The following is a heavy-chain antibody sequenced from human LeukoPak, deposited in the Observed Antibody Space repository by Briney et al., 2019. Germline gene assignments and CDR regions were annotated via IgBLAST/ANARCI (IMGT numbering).Heavy chain of an antibody. Sequence: ASVNVSCKASGYTFTSYGISWVRQAPGQGLEWMGWISAYNGNTNYAQKLQGRVTMTTDTSTSTAYMELRSLRSDDTAVYYCARVPPYSSGWYLGREHFDYWGQGTLVTVSS. CDR2: ISAYNGNT. V-gene: IGHV1-18*01. CDR3: ARVPPYSSGWYLGREHFDY. CDR1: GYTFTSYG. J-gene: IGHJ4*02. D-gene: IGHD6-19*01.